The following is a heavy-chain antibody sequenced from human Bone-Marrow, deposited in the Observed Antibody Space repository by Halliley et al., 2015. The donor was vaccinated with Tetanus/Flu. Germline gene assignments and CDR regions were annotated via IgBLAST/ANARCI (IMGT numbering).Heavy chain of an antibody. Sequence: SLRLSCAASGFRFSTYTMNWLRQAPGKEPQWVASVSGDGTCIYYAESLKGRFTISRDNAENSVFLQMNSLRGEDTAVYYCARDGGFREGGKSVSSASWGQGTLVIVSS. CDR1: GFRFSTYT. D-gene: IGHD2-15*01. V-gene: IGHV3-21*01. CDR2: VSGDGTCI. J-gene: IGHJ5*02. CDR3: ARDGGFREGGKSVSSAS.